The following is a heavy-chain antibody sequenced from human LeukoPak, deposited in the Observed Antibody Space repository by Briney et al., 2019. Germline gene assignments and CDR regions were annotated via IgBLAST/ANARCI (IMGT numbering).Heavy chain of an antibody. Sequence: ASVKVSCKSSGYTFTGYYMHWVRQAPGQGLEWMGWINPNSGGTNYAQKVQGRVTMTMDTSISTAYMELSRLRSDDTAVYYCARGGGWLQFDYFDYWGQGTLVTVSS. V-gene: IGHV1-2*02. D-gene: IGHD5-24*01. CDR3: ARGGGWLQFDYFDY. CDR1: GYTFTGYY. CDR2: INPNSGGT. J-gene: IGHJ4*02.